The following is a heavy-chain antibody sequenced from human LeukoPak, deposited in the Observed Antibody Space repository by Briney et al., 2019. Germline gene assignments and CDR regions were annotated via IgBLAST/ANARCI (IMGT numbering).Heavy chain of an antibody. CDR2: INAGNGNT. CDR3: ARVRTYSSGPFGY. Sequence: EASVKVSCKASGYTFTSYAMHWVRQAPGQRLEWMGWINAGNGNTKYSQKFQGRVTITRDTSASTAYMELSSLRSEDTAVYYCARVRTYSSGPFGYWGQEPWSPSPQ. J-gene: IGHJ4*01. V-gene: IGHV1-3*01. D-gene: IGHD6-19*01. CDR1: GYTFTSYA.